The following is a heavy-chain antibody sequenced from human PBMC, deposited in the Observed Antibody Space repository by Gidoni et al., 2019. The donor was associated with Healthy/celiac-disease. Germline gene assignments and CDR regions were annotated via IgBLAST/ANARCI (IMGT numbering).Heavy chain of an antibody. J-gene: IGHJ6*02. D-gene: IGHD3-3*01. CDR2: ISSNGGST. CDR1: GFTFSSYA. CDR3: ASSYYDFWSGFPPNYYYYGMDV. Sequence: EVQLVESGGGLVKPGGSLRLPCAASGFTFSSYALHWVRQAPGKGLEYVSAISSNGGSTYYANSVKGRFTISRDNSKNTLYLQMGSLRAEDMAVYYCASSYYDFWSGFPPNYYYYGMDVWGQGTTVTVSS. V-gene: IGHV3-64*01.